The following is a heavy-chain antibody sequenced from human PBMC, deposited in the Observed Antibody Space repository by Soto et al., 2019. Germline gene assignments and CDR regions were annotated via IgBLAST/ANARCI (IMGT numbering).Heavy chain of an antibody. D-gene: IGHD3-16*02. Sequence: ASVKVSCKASGYTFSSYTMNWVRQAPGQRPEWLGWIAGGNGNRKYSQKFQDRVTITRDTSASTVYLELSRLRSEDTAVYYCAREGEYDSIWGSYRPHFDNCGQGTLVTVSS. J-gene: IGHJ4*02. CDR1: GYTFSSYT. CDR2: IAGGNGNR. V-gene: IGHV1-3*01. CDR3: AREGEYDSIWGSYRPHFDN.